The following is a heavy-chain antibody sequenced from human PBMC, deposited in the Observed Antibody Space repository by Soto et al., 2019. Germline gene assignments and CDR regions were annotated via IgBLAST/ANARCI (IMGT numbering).Heavy chain of an antibody. CDR1: GGTFRNYP. V-gene: IGHV1-69*02. CDR2: IFPVTDIP. Sequence: QVQLVQSGTEVKKPGSSVKVSCKASGGTFRNYPINWVRQAPGQVLEWMGSIFPVTDIPDDAQNVQARLTITAENSKSKAYMELSSVTCEDTAIYCCARGTLVVFSYFDSWGQGALVTVSS. CDR3: ARGTLVVFSYFDS. J-gene: IGHJ4*02. D-gene: IGHD1-1*01.